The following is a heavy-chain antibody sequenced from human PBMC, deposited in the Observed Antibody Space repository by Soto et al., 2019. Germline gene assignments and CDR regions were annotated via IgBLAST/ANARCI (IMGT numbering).Heavy chain of an antibody. CDR2: ISGSGCST. D-gene: IGHD1-26*01. J-gene: IGHJ3*02. CDR1: GFTFSIYA. Sequence: PGGSLRLSGAAAGFTFSIYAMSWVRQAPGKGLEWVSAISGSGCSTYYADSVKGRFTISRDNSKKTLYLQMNSLRAEDTAVYYCACIVGAPESAFDIWGQGTMVTVSS. V-gene: IGHV3-23*01. CDR3: ACIVGAPESAFDI.